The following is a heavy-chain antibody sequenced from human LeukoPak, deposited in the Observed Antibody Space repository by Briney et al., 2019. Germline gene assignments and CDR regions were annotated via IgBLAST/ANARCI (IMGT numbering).Heavy chain of an antibody. CDR2: ISPYNGNT. V-gene: IGHV1-18*01. Sequence: ASVKVSCKASGYTFTSYGISWVRQAPGQGLEWMGWISPYNGNTDYAQKLQGRVTMATDTSTSTAYVELRSLRSDDTAVYYCARNRGYSYGYGDYWGQGTLVTVSS. CDR3: ARNRGYSYGYGDY. D-gene: IGHD5-18*01. J-gene: IGHJ4*02. CDR1: GYTFTSYG.